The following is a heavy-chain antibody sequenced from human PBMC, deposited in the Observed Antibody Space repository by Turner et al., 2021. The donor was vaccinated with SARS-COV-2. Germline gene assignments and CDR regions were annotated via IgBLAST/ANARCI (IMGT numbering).Heavy chain of an antibody. J-gene: IGHJ6*02. D-gene: IGHD3-10*01. CDR2: THYTGST. V-gene: IGHV4-59*08. CDR3: ARQTGPIRGIILRRGGDDHYAVDI. CDR1: GGSLNSAH. Sequence: QVQLQESGPGLVKPSETLSLICTVSGGSLNSAHWRLIRQPPGKGPGLIGYTHYTGSTNYNYSLKGRVTMSLDTSKNQFSLTVTSVTAADTAVYYCARQTGPIRGIILRRGGDDHYAVDIWGQGTTVTVSS.